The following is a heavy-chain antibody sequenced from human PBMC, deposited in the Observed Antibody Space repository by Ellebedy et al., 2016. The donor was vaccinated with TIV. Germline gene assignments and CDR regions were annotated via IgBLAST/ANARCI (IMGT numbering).Heavy chain of an antibody. CDR2: IDSGGNT. V-gene: IGHV3-53*01. D-gene: IGHD3-16*02. Sequence: GGSLRLXXAASGFIVSRNSMSWVRQAPGKGLEWVSLIDSGGNTYYADSVKGRCTISRDKSKNTVYLHLNSLRAEDTAVYYCAKDHPLFPEIYDYIWGSYRPDDYYYGMDVWGQGTTVTVSS. CDR1: GFIVSRNS. CDR3: AKDHPLFPEIYDYIWGSYRPDDYYYGMDV. J-gene: IGHJ6*02.